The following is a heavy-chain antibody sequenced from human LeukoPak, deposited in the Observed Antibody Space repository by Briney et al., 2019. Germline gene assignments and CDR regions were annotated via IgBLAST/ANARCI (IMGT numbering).Heavy chain of an antibody. CDR2: IKGDATTT. V-gene: IGHV3-74*01. CDR1: GFTFSIYW. CDR3: ASGTASYY. J-gene: IGHJ4*02. Sequence: GGSLRLSCAASGFTFSIYWMHWVRQVRGEGLVWVSRIKGDATTTSYAESVKGRFTITRDNAKNTLYLQMNSLRAEDTAVYYCASGTASYYWGQGSLVTVSS.